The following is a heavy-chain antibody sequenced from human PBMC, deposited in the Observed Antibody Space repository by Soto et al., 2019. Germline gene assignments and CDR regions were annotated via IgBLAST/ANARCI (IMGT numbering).Heavy chain of an antibody. CDR1: GFTFSSYG. J-gene: IGHJ4*02. CDR3: AKDPAPRVLRFLEPHY. D-gene: IGHD3-3*01. Sequence: GGSLRLSCAASGFTFSSYGMHWVRQAPGKGLEWVAVISYDGSNKYYADSVKGRFTISRDNSKNTLYLQMNSLRAEDTAVYYCAKDPAPRVLRFLEPHYWGQGTLVTVSS. CDR2: ISYDGSNK. V-gene: IGHV3-30*18.